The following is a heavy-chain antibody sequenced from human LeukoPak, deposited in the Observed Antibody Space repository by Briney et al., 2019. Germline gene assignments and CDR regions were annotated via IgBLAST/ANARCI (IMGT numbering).Heavy chain of an antibody. J-gene: IGHJ4*02. CDR3: ARIIGGVTTYDY. D-gene: IGHD4-11*01. Sequence: GGSLRLSCAASGFTFSNYWMSWVRQAPGKGLEWVASIRPDGSEDYYMDSVKGRFTISRDNAENSLYLQMNSLRAEDTAVYYCARIIGGVTTYDYWGQGTLVTVSS. CDR1: GFTFSNYW. CDR2: IRPDGSED. V-gene: IGHV3-7*01.